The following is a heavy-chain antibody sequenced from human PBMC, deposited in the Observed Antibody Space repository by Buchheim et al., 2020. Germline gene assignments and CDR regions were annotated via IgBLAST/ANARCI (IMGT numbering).Heavy chain of an antibody. CDR1: GFTFTNYA. CDR3: AKEDTSD. D-gene: IGHD2-2*01. Sequence: EVQLVESGGGLVQPGGSLRLSCAASGFTFTNYAMSWLRQAPGRGLEWVLSISGSGGTIDYTDSVKGRFTISRENSGNMVYVQMNSLRAEDTAVYYCAKEDTSDWGQGTL. V-gene: IGHV3-23*04. CDR2: ISGSGGTI. J-gene: IGHJ4*02.